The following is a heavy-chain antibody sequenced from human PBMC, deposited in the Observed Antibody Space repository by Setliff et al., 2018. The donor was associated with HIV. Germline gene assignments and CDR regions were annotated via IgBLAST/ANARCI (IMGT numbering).Heavy chain of an antibody. J-gene: IGHJ4*02. CDR3: ARQDIPTGYYLFDY. CDR1: GYKFTGHH. CDR2: INPNMGDT. V-gene: IGHV1-2*06. Sequence: ASVKVSCKASGYKFTGHHIQWMRQAPGQGLEWMGRINPNMGDTQYAQKFQGRIITTRDTSINTVYMELSSLTSDDTALYYCARQDIPTGYYLFDYWGQGTQVTVSS. D-gene: IGHD3-9*01.